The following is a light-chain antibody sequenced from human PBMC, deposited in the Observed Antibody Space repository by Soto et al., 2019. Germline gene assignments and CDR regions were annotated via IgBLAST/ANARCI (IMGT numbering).Light chain of an antibody. Sequence: EIVMTQSPATLSVSPGERVTISCRASQSVINNLAWNQHKPGQAPRLLISYASNRATGTPDRLSGSGYGTDFNLTIKRLQSEDFAIYYCQQYDRWPVTFGGGTKVDIK. V-gene: IGKV3-15*01. J-gene: IGKJ4*01. CDR1: QSVINN. CDR2: YAS. CDR3: QQYDRWPVT.